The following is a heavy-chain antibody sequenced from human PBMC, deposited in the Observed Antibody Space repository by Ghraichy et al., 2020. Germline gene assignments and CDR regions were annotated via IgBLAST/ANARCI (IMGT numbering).Heavy chain of an antibody. D-gene: IGHD3-10*01. CDR1: GGSITSTNW. Sequence: SETLSLTCTVSGGSITSTNWWSWVRQPPGKGLEWIGEIHRSGRTDCNPSLKSRVTLSMDTSKKQFSLNLSSVTAADTAIYYCARRISGTDFWGQGILVT. CDR3: ARRISGTDF. J-gene: IGHJ4*02. V-gene: IGHV4-4*02. CDR2: IHRSGRT.